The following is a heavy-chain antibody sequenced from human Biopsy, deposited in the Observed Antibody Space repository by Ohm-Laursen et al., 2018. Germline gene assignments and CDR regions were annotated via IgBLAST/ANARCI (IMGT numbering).Heavy chain of an antibody. J-gene: IGHJ4*02. CDR2: ISVYNGNT. D-gene: IGHD2-21*01. Sequence: ASVKVSCKASGYTFTSYHVHWVRQAPGQGLERMGWISVYNGNTDYPHKFQGRVTLTTDTSTSTAYMELRSLTSDDTAIYYCARDVVERGASFFDFWGQGTSVTVSS. CDR3: ARDVVERGASFFDF. CDR1: GYTFTSYH. V-gene: IGHV1-18*04.